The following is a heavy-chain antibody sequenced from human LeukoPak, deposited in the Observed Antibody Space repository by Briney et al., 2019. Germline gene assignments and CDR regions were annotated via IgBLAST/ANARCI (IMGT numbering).Heavy chain of an antibody. D-gene: IGHD3-22*01. CDR2: IIPILGIA. CDR3: ARDYYYDSSKSSLRGYFDY. CDR1: GGTFSGYA. Sequence: ASVKVSCKASGGTFSGYAISWVRQAPGQGLEWMGRIIPILGIANYAQKFQGRVTITADKSTSTAYMELSSLRSEDTAVYYCARDYYYDSSKSSLRGYFDYWGQGTLVTVSS. V-gene: IGHV1-69*04. J-gene: IGHJ4*02.